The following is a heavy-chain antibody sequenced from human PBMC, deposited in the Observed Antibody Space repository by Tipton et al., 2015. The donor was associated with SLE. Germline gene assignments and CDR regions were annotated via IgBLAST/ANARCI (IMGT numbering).Heavy chain of an antibody. CDR2: IRSKAYGGTT. CDR3: TREGYDFWSGYPGAFDI. D-gene: IGHD3-3*01. Sequence: SLRLSCTASGFTFGDYAMSWVRQAPGKGLEWVGFIRSKAYGGTTEYAASVKGRFTISRDDSKSIAYLQMNSLKTEDTAVYYCTREGYDFWSGYPGAFDIWGQGTMVTVSS. V-gene: IGHV3-49*04. CDR1: GFTFGDYA. J-gene: IGHJ3*02.